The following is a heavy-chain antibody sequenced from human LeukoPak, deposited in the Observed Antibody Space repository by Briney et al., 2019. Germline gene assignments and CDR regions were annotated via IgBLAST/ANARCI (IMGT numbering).Heavy chain of an antibody. J-gene: IGHJ6*03. CDR3: ARAPTYCSSTSCYDDYYYYYYMDV. Sequence: GGSLRLSCAASGFTFSSYSMNWVRQAPGKGLEWVSSISSSSSYIYYADSVKGRFTISRDNAKNSLYLQMNSLRAEDTAVYYCARAPTYCSSTSCYDDYYYYYYMDVWGKGTTVTISS. D-gene: IGHD2-2*01. CDR2: ISSSSSYI. CDR1: GFTFSSYS. V-gene: IGHV3-21*01.